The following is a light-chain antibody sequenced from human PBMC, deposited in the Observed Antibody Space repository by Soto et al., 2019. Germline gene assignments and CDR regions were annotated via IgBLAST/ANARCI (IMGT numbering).Light chain of an antibody. V-gene: IGKV3-20*01. CDR2: GAS. CDR1: QNVNNNY. J-gene: IGKJ1*01. Sequence: EIVLTQSPGTLSLSPGERAILSCRASQNVNNNYLAWYQQKPGQSPRLLIYGASSRATGIPDRFSGSGSGTAFTLTVSRLEPEDFGVYFCQQDGASPWTFGQGTKVEIK. CDR3: QQDGASPWT.